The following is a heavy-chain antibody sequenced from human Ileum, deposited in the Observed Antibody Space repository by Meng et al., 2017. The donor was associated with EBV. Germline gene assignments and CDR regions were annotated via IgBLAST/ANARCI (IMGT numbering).Heavy chain of an antibody. CDR2: IYHNGGT. CDR1: GGSITERNS. V-gene: IGHV4-4*02. CDR3: ARWAFIYSYGFDN. D-gene: IGHD5-18*01. Sequence: KLQDSGPGRVHPSGTLSLTCAVSGGSITERNSWSWVRQPPGQGLEWIGEIYHNGGTNYNPSLKSRVTISVDKSKNEISLKLRSVTAADTAVYYCARWAFIYSYGFDNWGQGTLVTVSS. J-gene: IGHJ4*02.